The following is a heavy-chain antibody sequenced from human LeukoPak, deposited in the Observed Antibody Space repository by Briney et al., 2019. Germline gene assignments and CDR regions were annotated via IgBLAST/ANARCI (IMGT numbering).Heavy chain of an antibody. Sequence: PGGSLRLSCAASGFTFSDYEMNWVRQAPGKGLEWVSPISRSGSTKYYADSVKGRFTISRDNAKNSLFLQMNGLRAEDTAVYYCARVLRYCSGGNCYSGGLGYMDVWGKGTTVTISS. D-gene: IGHD2-15*01. J-gene: IGHJ6*03. CDR2: ISRSGSTK. CDR1: GFTFSDYE. CDR3: ARVLRYCSGGNCYSGGLGYMDV. V-gene: IGHV3-48*03.